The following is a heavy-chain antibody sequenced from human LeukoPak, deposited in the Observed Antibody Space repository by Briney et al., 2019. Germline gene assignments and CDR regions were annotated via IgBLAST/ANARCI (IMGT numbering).Heavy chain of an antibody. D-gene: IGHD6-13*01. Sequence: GGSLRLSCAASGFTFSDYYMSWLRQAPGKGLEWVSYISSSGSTIYYADSVKGRFTISRDNAKNSLYLQMNSLRAEDTAVYYCARARYSFSQIWFDPWGQGTLVTVSS. CDR1: GFTFSDYY. CDR3: ARARYSFSQIWFDP. J-gene: IGHJ5*02. CDR2: ISSSGSTI. V-gene: IGHV3-11*01.